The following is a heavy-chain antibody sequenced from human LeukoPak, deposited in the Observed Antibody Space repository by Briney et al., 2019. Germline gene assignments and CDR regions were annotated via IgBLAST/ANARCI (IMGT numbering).Heavy chain of an antibody. Sequence: ASVKVSCKASGYIFSGYFIHWVRQAPGQALEWLGWINPSSGGTNYAQKFQGRVTMTRDTSINTAYMELSSLTSDDTAVYFCARGYRDSIGPCLDSWGQGILVTVSS. CDR1: GYIFSGYF. V-gene: IGHV1-2*02. J-gene: IGHJ5*01. CDR3: ARGYRDSIGPCLDS. D-gene: IGHD3-22*01. CDR2: INPSSGGT.